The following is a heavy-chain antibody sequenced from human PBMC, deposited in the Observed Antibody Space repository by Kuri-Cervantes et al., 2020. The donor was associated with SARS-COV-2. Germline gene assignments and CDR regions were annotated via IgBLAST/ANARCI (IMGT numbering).Heavy chain of an antibody. D-gene: IGHD2-2*01. CDR2: IIPIFGTA. CDR3: ARRVGIVVVPAALDY. CDR1: GGTFSSYA. V-gene: IGHV1-69*05. Sequence: SAKVSCKASGGTFSSYAISWVREAPGQGLEWMGGIIPIFGTANYAQKFQGRVTMTTDTSTSTAYMELRSLRSDDTAVYYCARRVGIVVVPAALDYWGQGTLVTVSS. J-gene: IGHJ4*02.